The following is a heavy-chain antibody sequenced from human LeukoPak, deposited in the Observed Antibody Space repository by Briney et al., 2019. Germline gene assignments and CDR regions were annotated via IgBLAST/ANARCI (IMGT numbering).Heavy chain of an antibody. J-gene: IGHJ4*02. CDR2: IWYDGSNK. CDR1: GFTFSSCG. CDR3: AREFSYYDSYLDY. Sequence: GGSLRLSCAASGFTFSSCGMHWVRQAPGKGLEWVAVIWYDGSNKYYADSVKGRFTISRDNSKNTLYLQMNGLRAEDTAVYYCAREFSYYDSYLDYWGQGTLVTVSS. D-gene: IGHD3-22*01. V-gene: IGHV3-33*01.